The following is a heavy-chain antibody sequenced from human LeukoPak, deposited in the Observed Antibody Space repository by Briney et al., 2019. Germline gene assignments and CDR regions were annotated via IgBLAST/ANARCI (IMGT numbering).Heavy chain of an antibody. J-gene: IGHJ3*02. Sequence: SETLSLTCAVRDYPLSTGYSCGWVRQPPGKGLEWIANFYLSGTTYYNPSLKSRVTISLGTSNHHFSLKLSSVTASDTAVYWCAKIEYGDYGAFNIWGQGKIVTVSS. D-gene: IGHD4-17*01. V-gene: IGHV4-38-2*01. CDR1: DYPLSTGYS. CDR2: FYLSGTT. CDR3: AKIEYGDYGAFNI.